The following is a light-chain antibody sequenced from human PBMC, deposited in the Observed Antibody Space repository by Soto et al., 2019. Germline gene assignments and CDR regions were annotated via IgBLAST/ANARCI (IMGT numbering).Light chain of an antibody. Sequence: QAVVTQPPSVSGAPGQRVTISCTGSSSNIGAGFDIYWYQQLPGTAPKLLIYGNSNRPSGVPDRFSGSKSGTSASLAITGLQAEDEADYYCQSYDSSLSGCVVFGGGTKLTVL. CDR2: GNS. CDR3: QSYDSSLSGCVV. CDR1: SSNIGAGFD. J-gene: IGLJ2*01. V-gene: IGLV1-40*01.